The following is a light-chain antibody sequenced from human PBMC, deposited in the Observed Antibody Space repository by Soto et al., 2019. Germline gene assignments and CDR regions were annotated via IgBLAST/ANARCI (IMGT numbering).Light chain of an antibody. CDR2: GAS. V-gene: IGKV3-20*01. CDR1: QSVSYNY. CDR3: QQYGSSVYT. Sequence: EIVLTQSPGTLSLSPGERVTLSCRASQSVSYNYVAWYIQRRGQAPRLLIYGASNRATGVPDRFSGSGSGTDFTLTISRLEREDFGVYFCQQYGSSVYTFGQGTKLQI. J-gene: IGKJ2*01.